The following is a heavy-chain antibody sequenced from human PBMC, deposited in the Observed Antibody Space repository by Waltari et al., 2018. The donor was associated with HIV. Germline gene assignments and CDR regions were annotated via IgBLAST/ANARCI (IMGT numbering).Heavy chain of an antibody. CDR3: AKAPLRRSSVGGEGPSHFEY. Sequence: EVQVLDSGGGWVQPGGSLVVSGTTSGRTIVRCGMGWVSPAPGKGPECVSGTSASGGTTYYADSVKGRFTISRDNSKNTLYLQMNRLRAEDTAVYYCAKAPLRRSSVGGEGPSHFEYWGQGTLVTVSS. CDR2: TSASGGTT. V-gene: IGHV3-23*01. D-gene: IGHD3-10*01. CDR1: GRTIVRCG. J-gene: IGHJ4*02.